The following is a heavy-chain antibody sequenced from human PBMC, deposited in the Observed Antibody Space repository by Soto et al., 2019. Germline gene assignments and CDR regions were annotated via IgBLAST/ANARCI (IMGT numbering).Heavy chain of an antibody. D-gene: IGHD6-19*01. Sequence: EMQLVQSGGGLVKPGGSLRLSCVASRFNFSAAWLNWIRQAPGKGLEWVGRIKPKSEGETADYTAPVRVRFTSSRDDSQNTLHLQMDSLKTEDTAVYYCATVPSSSVPTWGLGALVTVSS. CDR2: IKPKSEGETA. J-gene: IGHJ4*02. CDR1: RFNFSAAW. V-gene: IGHV3-15*07. CDR3: ATVPSSSVPT.